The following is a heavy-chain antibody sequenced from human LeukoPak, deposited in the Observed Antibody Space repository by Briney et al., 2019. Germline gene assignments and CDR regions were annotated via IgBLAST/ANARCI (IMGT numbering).Heavy chain of an antibody. J-gene: IGHJ6*02. CDR3: ARGYESEPPAKYGMDV. CDR2: IKQDGSDK. CDR1: GFIFGSYW. D-gene: IGHD1-26*01. V-gene: IGHV3-7*01. Sequence: PGGSLRLSCEGSGFIFGSYWMSWVRQAPGKGLEWVANIKQDGSDKYYVDSVKGRFTVSRDNDKNSLYLEMNKLRAEDTAMYFCARGYESEPPAKYGMDVWGRGTTVIVSS.